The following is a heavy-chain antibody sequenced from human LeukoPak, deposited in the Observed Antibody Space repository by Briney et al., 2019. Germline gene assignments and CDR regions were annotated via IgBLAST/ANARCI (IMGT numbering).Heavy chain of an antibody. CDR2: IGPSGGSI. Sequence: PGGSQRLSCATYGFTFTSYSMNWVRQAPGKGLEWVSSIGPSGGSIFYADSLKGRISISRDNAQNSLHLQLSSLRADDTAVYYCARLAGSRPPWYLDLWGRGTLVTVSS. V-gene: IGHV3-21*04. CDR1: GFTFTSYS. D-gene: IGHD6-19*01. J-gene: IGHJ2*01. CDR3: ARLAGSRPPWYLDL.